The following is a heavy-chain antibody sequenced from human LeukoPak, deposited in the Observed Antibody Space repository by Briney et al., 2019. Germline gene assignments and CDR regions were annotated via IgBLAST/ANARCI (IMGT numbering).Heavy chain of an antibody. J-gene: IGHJ4*02. CDR2: ISGSGGSS. D-gene: IGHD6-19*01. CDR3: AKGIRVAVARHYFDY. V-gene: IGHV3-23*01. CDR1: GFTFSRYN. Sequence: GGSLRLSCAASGFTFSRYNMNWVRQAPGKGLEWVSAISGSGGSSYYADSVKGRFTISRDNSKNTLYLQMNSLRAEDTAVYYCAKGIRVAVARHYFDYWGQGTLVTVSS.